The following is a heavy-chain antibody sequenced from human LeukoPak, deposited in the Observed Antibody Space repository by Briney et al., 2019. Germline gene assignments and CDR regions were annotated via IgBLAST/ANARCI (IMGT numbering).Heavy chain of an antibody. V-gene: IGHV4-61*02. CDR2: IYTSGST. J-gene: IGHJ4*02. CDR3: ARGVATINFDY. Sequence: SETLSLTCTVSGGSTSGDSYYWSWIRQPAGKGLEWIGRIYTSGSTNYNPSLKSRVTISLDTSKNQFSLKLNSVTAADTAVYYCARGVATINFDYWGQGTLVTVSS. D-gene: IGHD5-24*01. CDR1: GGSTSGDSYY.